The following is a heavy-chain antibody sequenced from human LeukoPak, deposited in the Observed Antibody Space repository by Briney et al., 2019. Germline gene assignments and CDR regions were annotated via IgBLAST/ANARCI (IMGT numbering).Heavy chain of an antibody. J-gene: IGHJ6*02. V-gene: IGHV4-31*03. Sequence: SETLSLTCTVSGGSISSGGYYWIWIRQHPGKGLEWIGYIYYSGSTYFNPSLKSRLTISVDTFKNQFSLRLSSVTAADTAVYYCAGRAARPYYYGMDVWGQGATVTVSS. CDR2: IYYSGST. D-gene: IGHD6-6*01. CDR3: AGRAARPYYYGMDV. CDR1: GGSISSGGYY.